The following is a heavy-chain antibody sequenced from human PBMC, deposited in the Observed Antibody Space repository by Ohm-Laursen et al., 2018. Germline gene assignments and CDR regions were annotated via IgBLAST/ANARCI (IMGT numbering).Heavy chain of an antibody. V-gene: IGHV4-59*08. J-gene: IGHJ4*02. CDR1: GGSISNYY. CDR2: IYYSGST. Sequence: PSQTLSLTCTVSGGSISNYYWSWIRQPPGKGLEWIGYIYYSGSTNYNPSLKSRVTISVDTSKNQFFLKLSSVTAADTAVYYCARQESSGWYPDYWGQGTLVTVSS. D-gene: IGHD6-19*01. CDR3: ARQESSGWYPDY.